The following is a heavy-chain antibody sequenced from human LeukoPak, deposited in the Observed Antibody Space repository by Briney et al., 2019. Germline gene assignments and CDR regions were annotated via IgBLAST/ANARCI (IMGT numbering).Heavy chain of an antibody. CDR1: GFTFSSYV. D-gene: IGHD3-22*01. CDR2: IRYDGSNK. CDR3: ARESESYDSSGSVFGF. V-gene: IGHV3-30*02. Sequence: GGSLRLSCAASGFTFSSYVMHWVRQAPGKGLEWVAFIRYDGSNKYYADSVKGRFTISRDNSKNTLYLQMNSLRAEDTAVYYCARESESYDSSGSVFGFWGQGTLVTVSS. J-gene: IGHJ4*02.